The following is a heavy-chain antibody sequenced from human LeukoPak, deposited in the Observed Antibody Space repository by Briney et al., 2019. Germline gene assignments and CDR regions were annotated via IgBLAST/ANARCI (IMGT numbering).Heavy chain of an antibody. CDR1: GYTFISYG. V-gene: IGHV1-8*01. Sequence: ASVKVSCKASGYTFISYGINWVRQATGQGLEWMGWMNPNSGNTGYAQKFQGRVTMTRNTPISTAYMELSSLRSEDTAVYYCARGRRRVPAAISHWGQGTLVTVSS. J-gene: IGHJ4*02. D-gene: IGHD2-2*01. CDR2: MNPNSGNT. CDR3: ARGRRRVPAAISH.